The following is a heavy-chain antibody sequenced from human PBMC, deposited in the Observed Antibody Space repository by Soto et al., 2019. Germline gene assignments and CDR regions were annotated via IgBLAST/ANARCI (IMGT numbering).Heavy chain of an antibody. V-gene: IGHV4-59*01. CDR1: GDSITPNY. D-gene: IGHD3-3*01. CDR2: IHSIRFT. J-gene: IGHJ4*02. CDR3: ARMDRSVDGFSVNFFDS. Sequence: PSETLSLTCTVSGDSITPNYWSWIRQSPGKGLEWIGYIHSIRFTNYNPSLQSRATISMDTSKNQFSLKLTSVNAADTAVYYCARMDRSVDGFSVNFFDSWGQRTMVTVFS.